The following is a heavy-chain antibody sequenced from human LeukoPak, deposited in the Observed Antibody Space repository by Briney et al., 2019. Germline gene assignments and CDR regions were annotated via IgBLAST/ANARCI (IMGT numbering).Heavy chain of an antibody. Sequence: GRSLRLSCAASGFTFSSYGMHWVRQAPGKGLEWVAVISYDGSNKYYADSVKGRFTISRDNSKNTLYLQMNSLRAEDTAVYYCAKDLVYYGSGSYNYFDYWGQGTLVTVSS. CDR2: ISYDGSNK. V-gene: IGHV3-30*18. J-gene: IGHJ4*02. CDR1: GFTFSSYG. CDR3: AKDLVYYGSGSYNYFDY. D-gene: IGHD3-10*01.